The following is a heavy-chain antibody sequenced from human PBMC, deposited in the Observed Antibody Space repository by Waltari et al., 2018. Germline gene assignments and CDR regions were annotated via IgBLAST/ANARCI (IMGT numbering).Heavy chain of an antibody. CDR2: IYYSGST. CDR3: ARDQGTDWYFDL. Sequence: QLQLQESGPGLVKPSETLSLTCTVSGGSIRSSRYYWGWIRQPPGKGLEWIGSIYYSGSTYYNPSLKSRVTISVDTSKNQFSLKLSSVTAADTAVYYCARDQGTDWYFDLWGRGTLVTVSS. V-gene: IGHV4-39*07. J-gene: IGHJ2*01. CDR1: GGSIRSSRYY. D-gene: IGHD1-1*01.